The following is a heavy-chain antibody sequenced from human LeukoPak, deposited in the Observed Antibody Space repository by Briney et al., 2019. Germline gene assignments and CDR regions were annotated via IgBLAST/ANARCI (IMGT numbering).Heavy chain of an antibody. CDR2: INPNSGGT. V-gene: IGHV1-2*02. CDR1: GYTFTGYY. D-gene: IGHD6-13*01. J-gene: IGHJ3*02. CDR3: ARLSSSWTGAFDI. Sequence: GSVEVSCKASGYTFTGYYMHWVRQAPGQGLEWMGWINPNSGGTNYAQKFQGRVTMTRDTSISTAYMELSRMRSDDTAVYYCARLSSSWTGAFDIWGQGTMVTVSS.